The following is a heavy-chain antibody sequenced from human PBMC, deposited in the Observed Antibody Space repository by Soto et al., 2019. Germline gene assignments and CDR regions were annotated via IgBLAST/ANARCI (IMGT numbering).Heavy chain of an antibody. J-gene: IGHJ4*02. CDR1: GGTYSSNT. Sequence: QVQLVQSGAAVKKPGSSVKISCKASGGTYSSNTINWVRQTXGQGLEWMGGIIPLFGTANYAEKFRGRVTITADRSTNTEYMEMXSLRSEXTXXXYXXXKAACGGDCYAFDSWGQGTLVTVSS. CDR2: IIPLFGTA. D-gene: IGHD2-21*02. V-gene: IGHV1-69*06. CDR3: XXKAACGGDCYAFDS.